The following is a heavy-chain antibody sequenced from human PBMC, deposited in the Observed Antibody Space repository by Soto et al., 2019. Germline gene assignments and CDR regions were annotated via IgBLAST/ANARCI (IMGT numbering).Heavy chain of an antibody. V-gene: IGHV3-7*01. Sequence: EVQLVESGGGLVQPGGSLRLSCAAFGFTFSTYYMTWVRQAPGKWLDWVADINHAGREIYYLDSLKGRFTISRYNYKNSLYLQMNRQIADETAIYYCASGGGAWYSDLWSRGTLVTVSA. CDR2: INHAGREI. CDR3: ASGGGAWYSDL. CDR1: GFTFSTYY. J-gene: IGHJ2*01. D-gene: IGHD2-15*01.